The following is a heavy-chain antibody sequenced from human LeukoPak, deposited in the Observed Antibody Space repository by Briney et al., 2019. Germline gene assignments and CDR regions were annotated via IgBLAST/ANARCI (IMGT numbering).Heavy chain of an antibody. D-gene: IGHD3-22*01. CDR1: GFTFDTYW. Sequence: GGSLRLSCAASGFTFDTYWMSWVRQAPGKGLEWVANIKQDGSEKDYVDSVKGRFTISRDNAKNSLYLQMNSLRAEDTALYYCARDLGNSYYDSSGYYPSYFDYWGQGTLVAVSS. V-gene: IGHV3-7*03. CDR2: IKQDGSEK. CDR3: ARDLGNSYYDSSGYYPSYFDY. J-gene: IGHJ4*02.